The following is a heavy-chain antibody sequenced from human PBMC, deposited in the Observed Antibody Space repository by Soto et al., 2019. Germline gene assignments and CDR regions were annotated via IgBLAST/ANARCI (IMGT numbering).Heavy chain of an antibody. J-gene: IGHJ4*02. CDR1: GFSFASFA. V-gene: IGHV3-23*01. CDR3: AKWSYLDY. CDR2: ISGSDGKT. D-gene: IGHD3-3*01. Sequence: GGSLRLSCTTSGFSFASFAMTWARQAPGKGLEWVATISGSDGKTYYADSVKGRFSISRDTSRNTLYLQMNSLRADDTAIYYCAKWSYLDYWGQGTRVTVSS.